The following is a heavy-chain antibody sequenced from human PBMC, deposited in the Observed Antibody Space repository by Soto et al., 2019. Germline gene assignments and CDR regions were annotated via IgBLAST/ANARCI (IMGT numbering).Heavy chain of an antibody. CDR1: GFTFSSYS. D-gene: IGHD6-13*01. CDR3: ARGTAAAGTWYYGMDV. Sequence: LRLSCAASGFTFSSYSMNWVRQAPGKGLEWVSYISSSSSTIYYADSVKGRFTISRDNAKNSPYLQMNSLRDEDTAVYYCARGTAAAGTWYYGMDVWGQGTTVTVS. V-gene: IGHV3-48*02. J-gene: IGHJ6*02. CDR2: ISSSSSTI.